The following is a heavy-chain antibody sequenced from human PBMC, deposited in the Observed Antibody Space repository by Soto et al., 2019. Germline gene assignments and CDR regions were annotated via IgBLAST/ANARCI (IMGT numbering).Heavy chain of an antibody. J-gene: IGHJ5*02. CDR2: INSDGSST. CDR1: GFTFSSYW. Sequence: EVQLVESGGGLVQPGGSLRLSCAASGFTFSSYWMHWVRQAPGKGLVWVSRINSDGSSTSYADSVKGRFTIPRDNAKNTLYLQMNSLRAEDTAVYYCARGIAAAGTNHWFDPWGQGTLVTVSS. D-gene: IGHD6-13*01. CDR3: ARGIAAAGTNHWFDP. V-gene: IGHV3-74*01.